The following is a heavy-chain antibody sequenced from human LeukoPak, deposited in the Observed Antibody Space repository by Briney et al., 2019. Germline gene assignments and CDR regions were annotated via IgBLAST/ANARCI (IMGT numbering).Heavy chain of an antibody. J-gene: IGHJ6*02. CDR3: ARTRDGDDYYYYGMDV. CDR1: GFTVSSNY. Sequence: PGGSLRLSCAASGFTVSSNYMSWVRQAPGKGLEWVSVIYSGGSTYYADSVKGRFTISRDNSKNTLYLQMNSLRAEDTAVYYRARTRDGDDYYYYGMDVWGQGTTVTVSS. V-gene: IGHV3-66*01. CDR2: IYSGGST. D-gene: IGHD4-17*01.